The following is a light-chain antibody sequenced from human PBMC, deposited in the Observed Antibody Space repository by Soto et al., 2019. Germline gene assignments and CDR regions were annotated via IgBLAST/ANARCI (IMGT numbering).Light chain of an antibody. CDR1: TGAVTSGYY. V-gene: IGLV7-43*01. CDR3: LLYYGGAPV. Sequence: QAVVTQEPSLTVSAGGTVTRTCAPSTGAVTSGYYPIWFQQKPGQAPRAVIDSPSNKHSWTPARFSGSLLGGKAALTLSGVQPEDEADYYCLLYYGGAPVFGGGTQLTVL. J-gene: IGLJ2*01. CDR2: SPS.